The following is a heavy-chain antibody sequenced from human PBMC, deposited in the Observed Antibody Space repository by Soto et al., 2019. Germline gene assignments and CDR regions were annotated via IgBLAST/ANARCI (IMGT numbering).Heavy chain of an antibody. Sequence: PSETLSLTCTVSGYSISNGGYYWSWIRQRPGEGLEWLGYIYYSGSTYYNPSLKSRPSISVDTSNNQFSLKVNSVTAADTSVYYCARTTDAFDIWGQGTMVTVSS. V-gene: IGHV4-31*03. J-gene: IGHJ3*02. CDR1: GYSISNGGYY. CDR3: ARTTDAFDI. CDR2: IYYSGST. D-gene: IGHD1-1*01.